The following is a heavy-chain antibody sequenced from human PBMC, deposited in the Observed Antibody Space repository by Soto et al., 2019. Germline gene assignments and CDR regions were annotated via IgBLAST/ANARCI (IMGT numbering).Heavy chain of an antibody. V-gene: IGHV4-4*02. Sequence: SETLSLTCAVSGGSISSSNWWSWVRQPPGKGLEWIGEIYHSGSTNYNPSLKSRVTISVDKSKNQFSLKLSSVTAADTAVYYCASIAPREEAYGYYYYYGMDVWGQGTTVTVSS. CDR2: IYHSGST. CDR1: GGSISSSNW. CDR3: ASIAPREEAYGYYYYYGMDV. D-gene: IGHD6-6*01. J-gene: IGHJ6*02.